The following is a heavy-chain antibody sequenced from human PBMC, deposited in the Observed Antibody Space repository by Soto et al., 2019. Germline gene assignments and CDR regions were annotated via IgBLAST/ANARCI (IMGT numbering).Heavy chain of an antibody. V-gene: IGHV4-59*08. CDR2: IYYSGST. CDR3: ARVRIQLWLPNYFDY. D-gene: IGHD5-18*01. CDR1: GGSISSYY. Sequence: SETLSLTCTVSGGSISSYYWSWIRQPPGKGLEWIGYIYYSGSTNYNPSLKSRVTISVDTSKNQFSLKLSSVTAADTAVYYCARVRIQLWLPNYFDYWGQGTLVTVSS. J-gene: IGHJ4*02.